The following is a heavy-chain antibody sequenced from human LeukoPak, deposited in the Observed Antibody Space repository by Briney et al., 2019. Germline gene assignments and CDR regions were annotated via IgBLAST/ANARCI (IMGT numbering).Heavy chain of an antibody. V-gene: IGHV3-11*03. CDR2: ISSSSSYT. Sequence: GGSLRLSCAASGFTFSDYYMSWIRQAPGKGLEWVSYISSSSSYTNYADSVKGRFTISRDNAKNSLYLRMNSLRAEDTAVYYCARQTPQDYAIDYWGQGTLVTVS. J-gene: IGHJ4*02. CDR1: GFTFSDYY. CDR3: ARQTPQDYAIDY. D-gene: IGHD4-17*01.